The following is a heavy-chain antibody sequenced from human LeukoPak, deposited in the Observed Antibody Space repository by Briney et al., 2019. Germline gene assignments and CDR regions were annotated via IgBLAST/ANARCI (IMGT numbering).Heavy chain of an antibody. D-gene: IGHD2-2*01. Sequence: PGGSLRLSCAASGFTFGSYGMHWVRQAPGKGLEWVAFIRYDGSNKYYADSVKGRFTISRDNSKNTLYLQMNSLRAEDTAVYYCAKTTNARIGYCSSTSCPPDAFDIWGQGTMVTVSS. CDR1: GFTFGSYG. J-gene: IGHJ3*02. V-gene: IGHV3-30*02. CDR3: AKTTNARIGYCSSTSCPPDAFDI. CDR2: IRYDGSNK.